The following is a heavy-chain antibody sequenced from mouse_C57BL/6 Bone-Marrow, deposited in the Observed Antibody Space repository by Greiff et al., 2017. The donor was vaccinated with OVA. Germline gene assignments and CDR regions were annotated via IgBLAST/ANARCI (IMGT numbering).Heavy chain of an antibody. D-gene: IGHD1-1*01. CDR3: ARFYYYGPFAY. J-gene: IGHJ3*01. Sequence: EVQLQQSGPELVKPGASVKISCKASGYTFTDYYMNWVKQSHGKSLEWIGDINPNNGGTSYNQKFKGKATLTVDKSSSTAYMELRSLTSEDSAVYYCARFYYYGPFAYWGQGTLVTVSA. V-gene: IGHV1-26*01. CDR2: INPNNGGT. CDR1: GYTFTDYY.